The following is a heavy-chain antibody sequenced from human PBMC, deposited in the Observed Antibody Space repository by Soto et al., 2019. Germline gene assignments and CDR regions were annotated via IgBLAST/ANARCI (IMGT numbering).Heavy chain of an antibody. Sequence: QVHLVQSGSEVKTAGAAVKVSCKASGYTFSDYGVSWVRQAPGQGLAWMGWINVYSGTTNYLPKFQGRVTMTTDTSTSTLYMELRDLSSEDTAVYYCARGRGGYLSSSGHTHNYLDYWGQGTLVTVSS. CDR2: INVYSGTT. V-gene: IGHV1-18*01. J-gene: IGHJ4*02. D-gene: IGHD3-22*01. CDR1: GYTFSDYG. CDR3: ARGRGGYLSSSGHTHNYLDY.